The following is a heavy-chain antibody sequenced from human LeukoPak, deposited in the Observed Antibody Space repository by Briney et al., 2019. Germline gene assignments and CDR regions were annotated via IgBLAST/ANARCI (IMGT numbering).Heavy chain of an antibody. CDR1: GGSISSGPYF. J-gene: IGHJ4*02. D-gene: IGHD2-21*01. CDR2: IWPSGST. Sequence: KPSETLALTCSVSGGSISSGPYFWSWIRQSPGQGLEWIGYIWPSGSTNYNPSLSGRVAISLDKYRNPFTLMVTAVTPADPAFYYCARQGTEHLPTYFDHWGRGIMVPVSS. CDR3: ARQGTEHLPTYFDH. V-gene: IGHV4-30-2*06.